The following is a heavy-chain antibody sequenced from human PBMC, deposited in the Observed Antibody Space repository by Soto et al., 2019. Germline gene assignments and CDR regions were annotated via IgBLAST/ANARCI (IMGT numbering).Heavy chain of an antibody. J-gene: IGHJ4*02. CDR2: IKQDGSEE. Sequence: PGGSLRLSCAASGFTFSNYWMTWVRQAPGKGLEWVANIKQDGSEESYVDSVKGRFTISRDNAQNSLYLQMNSLRAEDTAIYYCATYRPVTAIDSWGQGTLVTVSS. V-gene: IGHV3-7*01. D-gene: IGHD4-4*01. CDR1: GFTFSNYW. CDR3: ATYRPVTAIDS.